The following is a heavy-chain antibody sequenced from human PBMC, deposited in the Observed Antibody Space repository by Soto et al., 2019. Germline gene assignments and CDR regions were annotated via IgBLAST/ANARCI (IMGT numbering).Heavy chain of an antibody. CDR1: GGTFSSYA. CDR2: IIPIFGTA. CDR3: ARCIAAAAYYYYYGMDV. D-gene: IGHD6-13*01. V-gene: IGHV1-69*12. Sequence: QVQLVQSGAEVKKPGSSVKVSCKASGGTFSSYAISWVRQAPGQGLEWMGGIIPIFGTANYAQKFQGRVTITADESKSTAYMELSSLRSEDTAVYYCARCIAAAAYYYYYGMDVWGQGTTVTVSS. J-gene: IGHJ6*02.